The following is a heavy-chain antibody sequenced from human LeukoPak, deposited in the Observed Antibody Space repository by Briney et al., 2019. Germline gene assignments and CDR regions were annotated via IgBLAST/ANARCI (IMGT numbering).Heavy chain of an antibody. Sequence: SVKVSCKASGYTFTSYDINWVQQAPGQGLEWMGRIIPILGTANYAQKFQGRVTITTDESMSTAYMELSSLRSEDTAVYYCARETVVVGDYYNWFDPWGQGTLVTVSS. D-gene: IGHD2-2*01. CDR1: GYTFTSYD. J-gene: IGHJ5*02. CDR3: ARETVVVGDYYNWFDP. CDR2: IIPILGTA. V-gene: IGHV1-69*11.